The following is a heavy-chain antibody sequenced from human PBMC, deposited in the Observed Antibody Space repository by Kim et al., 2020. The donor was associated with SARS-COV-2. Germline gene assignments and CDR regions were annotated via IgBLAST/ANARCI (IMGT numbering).Heavy chain of an antibody. V-gene: IGHV3-23*01. Sequence: DSVQGRFTISRDNSKNTLYLQMNSLRAEDTAVYYCANLDTAKWDYNYGMDVWGQGTTVTVSS. CDR3: ANLDTAKWDYNYGMDV. J-gene: IGHJ6*02. D-gene: IGHD1-26*01.